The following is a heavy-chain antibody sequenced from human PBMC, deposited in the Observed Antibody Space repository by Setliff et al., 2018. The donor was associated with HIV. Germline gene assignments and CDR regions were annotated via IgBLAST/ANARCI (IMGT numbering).Heavy chain of an antibody. CDR2: IRYDGSSK. CDR1: GFIFSTYG. CDR3: AKDPQQWLATGEYYFDY. Sequence: GESLRLSCAASGFIFSTYGMHWVRQAPGKGLEWVAFIRYDGSSKYYADSVKGRFTISRDQSKNTLYLQMTRLRTEDTSMYYCAKDPQQWLATGEYYFDYWGQGTLVTVSS. V-gene: IGHV3-30*02. D-gene: IGHD6-19*01. J-gene: IGHJ4*02.